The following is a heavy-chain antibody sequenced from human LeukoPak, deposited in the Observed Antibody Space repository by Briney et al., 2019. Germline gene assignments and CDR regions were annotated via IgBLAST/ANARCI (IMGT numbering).Heavy chain of an antibody. CDR3: AKTTAGYSSGRYPGWPIDY. V-gene: IGHV3-74*01. D-gene: IGHD6-19*01. CDR2: INTDGSSR. J-gene: IGHJ4*02. CDR1: AFPFSSYW. Sequence: GGSLRLSCAASAFPFSSYWMHWVRQVPGKGLVWVSRINTDGSSRTYADSVKGRFTISRDNAKNTLYLQMNSLRAEDTAAYYCAKTTAGYSSGRYPGWPIDYWGQGTLVTVSS.